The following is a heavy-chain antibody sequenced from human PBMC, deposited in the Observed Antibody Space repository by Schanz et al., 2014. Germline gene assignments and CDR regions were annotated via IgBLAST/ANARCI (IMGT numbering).Heavy chain of an antibody. CDR3: ARRDNYLSAFDI. V-gene: IGHV4-39*01. CDR2: IYYTGTT. J-gene: IGHJ3*02. CDR1: GASISGSSDY. D-gene: IGHD4-4*01. Sequence: QLQESGPGLVKPSETLSLTCTVSGASISGSSDYWGWIRQSPGKGLEWIGNIYYTGTTYYNPSLKSRVSISVATSKNRFSLKLPSVPAADTAVFYCARRDNYLSAFDIWGQGTMVTVSS.